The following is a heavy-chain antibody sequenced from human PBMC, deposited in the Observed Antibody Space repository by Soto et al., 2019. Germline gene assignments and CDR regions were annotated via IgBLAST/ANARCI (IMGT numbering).Heavy chain of an antibody. Sequence: TLSLTCTVSGGSISSYYWSWIRQPPGKGLEWIGYIYYSGSTYYNPSLKSRVTISVDTSKNQFSLKLTSVTAADTAVYYCARDKITGLFDYWGQGTLVTVFS. CDR2: IYYSGST. V-gene: IGHV4-59*12. J-gene: IGHJ4*02. D-gene: IGHD2-8*02. CDR1: GGSISSYY. CDR3: ARDKITGLFDY.